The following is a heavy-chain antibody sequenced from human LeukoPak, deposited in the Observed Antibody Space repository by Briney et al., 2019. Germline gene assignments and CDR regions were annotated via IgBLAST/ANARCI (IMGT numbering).Heavy chain of an antibody. D-gene: IGHD1-7*01. V-gene: IGHV3-48*03. CDR2: ISTSGNTR. CDR1: GFTFSSYE. CDR3: ARELSGTTSYYFDY. Sequence: GGSLRLSCAASGFTFSSYEMNWVRQAPGKGLEWVSYISTSGNTRYYADSVKGRFTISRDNAKNSLYLQMNSLGVEDTAVYYCARELSGTTSYYFDYWGQGTLVTVSS. J-gene: IGHJ4*02.